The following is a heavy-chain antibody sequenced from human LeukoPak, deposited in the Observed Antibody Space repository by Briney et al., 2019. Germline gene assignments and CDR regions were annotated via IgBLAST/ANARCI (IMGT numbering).Heavy chain of an antibody. D-gene: IGHD3-10*01. CDR3: ARAGRRHKPGVSVWFDP. J-gene: IGHJ5*02. V-gene: IGHV4-39*07. CDR2: IYYSGGT. Sequence: PSETLSLTYTVSGGSISSTSYYWGWIRQPPGKGLEWIGSIYYSGGTYYNPSLKSRVTISVDTSKNQFSLKLSSVTAADTAVYYCARAGRRHKPGVSVWFDPWGQGTLVTVSS. CDR1: GGSISSTSYY.